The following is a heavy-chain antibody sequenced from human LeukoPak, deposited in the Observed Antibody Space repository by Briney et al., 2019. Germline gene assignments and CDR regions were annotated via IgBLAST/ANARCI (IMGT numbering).Heavy chain of an antibody. CDR3: ASAEITGGFDY. D-gene: IGHD2-8*02. Sequence: PGRSLRLSCAASGFTFSDYAVHWVRQAPGKGLEWVAVISFDGSNKYYADSVKGRFTISRDNSKNTLYLQMNSLRPEDTAVYYCASAEITGGFDYSGQGTLVTVSS. CDR2: ISFDGSNK. V-gene: IGHV3-30*01. CDR1: GFTFSDYA. J-gene: IGHJ4*02.